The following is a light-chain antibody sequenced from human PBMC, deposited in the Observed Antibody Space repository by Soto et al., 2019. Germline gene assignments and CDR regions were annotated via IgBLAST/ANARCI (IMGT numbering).Light chain of an antibody. J-gene: IGKJ1*01. CDR3: QQYYSYPRT. CDR2: AAS. Sequence: AIRMTQSPSSLSASTGDRVTITCRASQGISSYLAWYQQKPGKAPKLLIYAASTLQSEVPSRFSGSGSGTDFTLTISCLQSEDFATYYCQQYYSYPRTFGQGTKV. CDR1: QGISSY. V-gene: IGKV1-8*01.